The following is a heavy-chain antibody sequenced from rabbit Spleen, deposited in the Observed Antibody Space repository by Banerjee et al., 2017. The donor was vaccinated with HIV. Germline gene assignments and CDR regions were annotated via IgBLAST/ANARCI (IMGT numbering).Heavy chain of an antibody. J-gene: IGHJ3*01. Sequence: QDQLVESGGGLVQPEGSLTHTCTASGFSFSEKEVMCWVRQSLGKGLEWIGCIATITVKTFYATWAKGRFPISRASSTTVFLQVPRLTVADTAPYFCARDLPEIVGWNFGFWGPGPLVTVS. CDR3: ARDLPEIVGWNFGF. CDR1: GFSFSEKEV. V-gene: IGHV1S45*01. D-gene: IGHD1-1*01. CDR2: IATITVKT.